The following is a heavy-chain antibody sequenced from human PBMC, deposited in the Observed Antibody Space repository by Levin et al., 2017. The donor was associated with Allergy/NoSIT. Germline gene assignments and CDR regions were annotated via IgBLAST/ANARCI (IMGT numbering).Heavy chain of an antibody. CDR2: IKQDGSEK. Sequence: GESLKISCAASGFTFSSYWMSWVRQAPGKGLEWVANIKQDGSEKYYVDSVKGRFTISRDNAKNSLYLQMNSLRAEDTAVYYCARVRWVDTAIYFDYWGQGTLVTVSS. J-gene: IGHJ4*02. CDR3: ARVRWVDTAIYFDY. CDR1: GFTFSSYW. V-gene: IGHV3-7*01. D-gene: IGHD5-18*01.